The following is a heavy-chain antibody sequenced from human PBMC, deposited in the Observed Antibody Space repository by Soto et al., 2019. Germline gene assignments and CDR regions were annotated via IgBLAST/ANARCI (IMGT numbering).Heavy chain of an antibody. D-gene: IGHD4-4*01. V-gene: IGHV3-7*01. CDR3: ARVGVAVTPTFHFDY. CDR1: GFTFSSYW. J-gene: IGHJ4*02. CDR2: IKQDGSEK. Sequence: SLKLSCAASGFTFSSYWMSCVRQARWKALEWVANIKQDGSEKYYVDSVRGRFTISRDNAQNSLYLHINNLRAEVTAVYYCARVGVAVTPTFHFDYWGQGTLVTISS.